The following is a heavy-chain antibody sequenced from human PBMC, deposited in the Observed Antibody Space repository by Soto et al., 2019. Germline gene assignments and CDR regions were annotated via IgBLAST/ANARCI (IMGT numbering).Heavy chain of an antibody. V-gene: IGHV1-3*01. CDR2: INAGNGNT. J-gene: IGHJ6*02. CDR3: AKDFDYYYYAMEV. CDR1: GYSFTSYA. Sequence: QVQLVQSGAEMKKPGASVKVSCKASGYSFTSYAIHWVRQAPGQTLEWMGWINAGNGNTKYSEKLQDRVTITRDTSASTAYMELSSLISEDTAVYYCAKDFDYYYYAMEVWGQGTTVTVSS. D-gene: IGHD3-3*01.